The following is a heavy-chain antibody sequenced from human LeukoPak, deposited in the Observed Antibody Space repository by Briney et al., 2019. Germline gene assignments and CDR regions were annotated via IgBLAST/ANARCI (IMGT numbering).Heavy chain of an antibody. J-gene: IGHJ4*02. CDR1: GYTFTSYG. CDR3: ATGLGGRQYYFDY. V-gene: IGHV1-18*01. CDR2: ISAYNGNT. Sequence: ASVKVSCKASGYTFTSYGISWVRQAPGQGLEWMGWISAYNGNTNYAQKLQGRVTMTEDTSTDTAYMELSSLRSEDTAVYYCATGLGGRQYYFDYWGQGTLVTVSS. D-gene: IGHD1-26*01.